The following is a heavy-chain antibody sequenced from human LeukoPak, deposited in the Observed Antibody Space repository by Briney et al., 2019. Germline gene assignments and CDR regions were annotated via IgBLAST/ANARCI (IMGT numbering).Heavy chain of an antibody. CDR1: GFTFTNYL. D-gene: IGHD2-8*02. CDR2: IAPSVDTT. V-gene: IGHV1-46*01. J-gene: IGHJ4*02. Sequence: ASVKFSCKSSGFTFTNYLLHWVRQAPGQGLEWVGRIAPSVDTTNYAQRFRDRVTMTRDTSTSTVYMELSSLRSEDTAVYYCVREESGGYFDYWGQGTLVTVSS. CDR3: VREESGGYFDY.